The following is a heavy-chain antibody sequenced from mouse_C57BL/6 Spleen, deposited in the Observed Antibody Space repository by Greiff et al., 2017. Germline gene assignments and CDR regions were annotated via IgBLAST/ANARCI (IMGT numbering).Heavy chain of an antibody. J-gene: IGHJ2*01. CDR3: ARQPFYYDYPDY. V-gene: IGHV5-6*01. CDR1: GFTFSSYG. Sequence: EVKVVESGGDLVKPGGSLKLSCAASGFTFSSYGMSWVRQTPDKRLEWVATISSGGSYTYYPDSVKGRFTISRDNAKNTRYLQMSSLKSEDTAMXYCARQPFYYDYPDYWGQGTTLTVSS. D-gene: IGHD2-4*01. CDR2: ISSGGSYT.